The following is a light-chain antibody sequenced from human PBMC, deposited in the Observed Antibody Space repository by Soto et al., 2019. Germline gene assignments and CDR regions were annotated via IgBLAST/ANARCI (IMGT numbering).Light chain of an antibody. V-gene: IGLV2-14*01. CDR2: EVS. CDR3: AAWDDSLNGYVV. Sequence: QSALTQPASVSGSPGQSITISCTGTRSDVGGYNYVSWYQQHPGKAPELMIYEVSYRPSGVSHRFSGSKSGNTASLTISGLQAEDEADYYCAAWDDSLNGYVVFGGGTKLTVL. CDR1: RSDVGGYNY. J-gene: IGLJ2*01.